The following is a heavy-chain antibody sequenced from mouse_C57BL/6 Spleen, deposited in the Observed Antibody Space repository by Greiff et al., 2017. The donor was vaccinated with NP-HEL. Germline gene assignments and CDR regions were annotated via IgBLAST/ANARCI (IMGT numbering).Heavy chain of an antibody. CDR1: GYAFSSSW. D-gene: IGHD1-1*01. CDR2: IYPGDGDT. J-gene: IGHJ1*03. V-gene: IGHV1-82*01. Sequence: VKLQESGPELVKPGASVKISCKASGYAFSSSWMNWVKQRPGKGLEWIGRIYPGDGDTNYNGKFKGKATLTADKSSSTAYMQLSSLTSEDSAVYFCARKGDYYGSSYHWYFDVWGTGTTVTVSS. CDR3: ARKGDYYGSSYHWYFDV.